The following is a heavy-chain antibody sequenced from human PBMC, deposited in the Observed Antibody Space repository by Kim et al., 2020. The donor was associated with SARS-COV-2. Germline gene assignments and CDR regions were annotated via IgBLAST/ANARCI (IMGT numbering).Heavy chain of an antibody. J-gene: IGHJ4*01. CDR1: GGSFSGYY. CDR3: SRALSGWLGSPTLHYFDY. D-gene: IGHD1-26*01. V-gene: IGHV4-34*01. CDR2: INHSGST. Sequence: SETLSLTCAVYGGSFSGYYWSWIRQPPGKGLEWIGEINHSGSTNYNPSLKSRVTISVDTSKNQFSLKLSSVTAADTAVDYCSRALSGWLGSPTLHYFDY.